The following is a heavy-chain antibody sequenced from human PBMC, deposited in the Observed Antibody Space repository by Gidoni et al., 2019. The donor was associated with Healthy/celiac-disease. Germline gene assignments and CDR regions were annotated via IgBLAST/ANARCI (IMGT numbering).Heavy chain of an antibody. V-gene: IGHV4-34*01. D-gene: IGHD2-15*01. CDR3: ARGLGYCSGGSCYSYMDV. J-gene: IGHJ6*03. CDR2: INHSGST. CDR1: GGSFSGYY. Sequence: YGGSFSGYYWSWIRQPPGKGLEWIGEINHSGSTNYNPSLKSRVTISVDTSKNQFSLKLSSVTAADTAVYYCARGLGYCSGGSCYSYMDVWGKGTTVTVSS.